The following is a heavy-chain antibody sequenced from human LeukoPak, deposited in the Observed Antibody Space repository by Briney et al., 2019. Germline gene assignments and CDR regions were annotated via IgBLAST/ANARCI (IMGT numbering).Heavy chain of an antibody. D-gene: IGHD3-22*01. V-gene: IGHV1-46*04. Sequence: ASVKVSCKASGNSFTSDYMHWVRQAPGQGLEWMGRIIPSGDTTHYAQKLQGRVSITRDTSTSTVYMVLSSLTSEDTAVYYCASWYYDSSGYSYFDYWGQGTLVTVSS. J-gene: IGHJ4*02. CDR2: IIPSGDTT. CDR3: ASWYYDSSGYSYFDY. CDR1: GNSFTSDY.